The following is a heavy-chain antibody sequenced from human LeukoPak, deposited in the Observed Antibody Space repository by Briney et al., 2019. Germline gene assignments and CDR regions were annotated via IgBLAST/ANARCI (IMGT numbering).Heavy chain of an antibody. CDR1: GGSISSGDYY. D-gene: IGHD3-22*01. J-gene: IGHJ2*01. CDR2: IYYSGAT. CDR3: AINSSGYYNWYFDL. V-gene: IGHV4-31*03. Sequence: PSETLSLTCTVSGGSISSGDYYWSWIRQHPGEGLEWIGYIYYSGATYYNPSLKSRVTISIDTSKNQFSLKLNSVTAADTAVYYCAINSSGYYNWYFDLWGRGTLVTVSS.